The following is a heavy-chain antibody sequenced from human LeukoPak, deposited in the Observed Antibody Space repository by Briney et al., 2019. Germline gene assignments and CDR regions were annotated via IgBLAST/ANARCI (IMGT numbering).Heavy chain of an antibody. Sequence: SETLSLTCTVSGGSISSYYWSWIRQPPGKGLEWVGYIYYSGSTNYNPSLKSRVTISVATSKNQFSLKLSSVTAADTAVYYCARELQYYDFWSGHYNRWFDPWGQGTLVTVSS. J-gene: IGHJ5*02. V-gene: IGHV4-59*01. D-gene: IGHD3-3*01. CDR1: GGSISSYY. CDR2: IYYSGST. CDR3: ARELQYYDFWSGHYNRWFDP.